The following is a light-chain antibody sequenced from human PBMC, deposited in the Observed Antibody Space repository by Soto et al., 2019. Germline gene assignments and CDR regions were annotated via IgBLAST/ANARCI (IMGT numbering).Light chain of an antibody. V-gene: IGKV1-5*01. CDR2: DAS. J-gene: IGKJ1*01. CDR3: QQYNSYSQT. CDR1: QSISSW. Sequence: DIQMTQSPSTLSASVGDRVTITCRASQSISSWLAWYQQKPGKAPKLLIYDASSLESGVPSRFSGSGSGTAFPLTVSNLQPDDFATYYCQQYNSYSQTFGQGTKVEIK.